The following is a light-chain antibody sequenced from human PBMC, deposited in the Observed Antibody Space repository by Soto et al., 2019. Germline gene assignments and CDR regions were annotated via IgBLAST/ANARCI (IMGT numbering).Light chain of an antibody. Sequence: DIQLTQSQSSVPASIGDRLTITCRDSQSINNWLAWYQKKPGRAPKLLIYKASVLETVAPSRFSGTGSGTEFTLTINGLQTPDFATYYCQQYSSYSTITFGQGTRLEIK. CDR2: KAS. CDR1: QSINNW. CDR3: QQYSSYSTIT. J-gene: IGKJ5*01. V-gene: IGKV1-5*03.